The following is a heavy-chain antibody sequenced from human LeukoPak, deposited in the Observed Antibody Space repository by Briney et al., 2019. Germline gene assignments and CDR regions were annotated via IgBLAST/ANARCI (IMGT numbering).Heavy chain of an antibody. D-gene: IGHD3-22*01. J-gene: IGHJ3*02. CDR3: ARTLKYYYDSSGTRGAFDI. CDR1: GYTFTSYD. V-gene: IGHV1-8*02. CDR2: MNPSSGNT. Sequence: GASVKVSCKASGYTFTSYDINWVRQATGQGLEWMGWMNPSSGNTGYAQKFQGRVTMTRDTSISTAYMELSRLRSDDTAVYYCARTLKYYYDSSGTRGAFDIWGQGTMVTVSS.